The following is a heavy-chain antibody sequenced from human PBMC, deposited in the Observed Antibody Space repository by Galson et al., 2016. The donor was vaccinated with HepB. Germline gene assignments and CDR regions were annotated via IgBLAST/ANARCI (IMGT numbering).Heavy chain of an antibody. Sequence: SETLSLTCAVSGDSISSSNYYWGWIRQPPGRGLEWIGTILYSGGTYYNWSLKGRATISIDTSKNLFSLKLTSVTAADTAVYYCAREKSRRGGNFDYWGQGTPGHRLL. J-gene: IGHJ4*02. CDR1: GDSISSSNYY. D-gene: IGHD2-15*01. V-gene: IGHV4-39*07. CDR3: AREKSRRGGNFDY. CDR2: ILYSGGT.